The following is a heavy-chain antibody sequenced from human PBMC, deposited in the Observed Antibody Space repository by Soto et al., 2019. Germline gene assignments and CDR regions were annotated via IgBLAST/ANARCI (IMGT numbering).Heavy chain of an antibody. Sequence: PGGSLRLSCAASGFTVSSNYMSWVRQAPGKGLEWVSVIYSGGSTYYADSVKGRFTISRDNSKNTLYLQMNSLRAEDTAVYYCARVEGVDTAMDMEGYYFDYWGQGTLVTVSS. J-gene: IGHJ4*02. D-gene: IGHD5-18*01. V-gene: IGHV3-53*01. CDR2: IYSGGST. CDR3: ARVEGVDTAMDMEGYYFDY. CDR1: GFTVSSNY.